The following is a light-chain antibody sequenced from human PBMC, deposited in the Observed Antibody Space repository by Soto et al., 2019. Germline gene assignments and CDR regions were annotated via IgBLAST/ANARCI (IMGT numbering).Light chain of an antibody. Sequence: DIQMTQSSSSLSASVGDRVTITCRASQGIRHYLAWYQQKPGKVPKLLIYEASNLQSGVPSRFRGGGSGTEFTLTISSLQPEDVATYYCQNFDSAPQTFGQGTKVEIK. V-gene: IGKV1-27*01. J-gene: IGKJ1*01. CDR2: EAS. CDR3: QNFDSAPQT. CDR1: QGIRHY.